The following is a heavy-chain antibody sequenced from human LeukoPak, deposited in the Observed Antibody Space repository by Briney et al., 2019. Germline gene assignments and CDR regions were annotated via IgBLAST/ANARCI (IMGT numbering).Heavy chain of an antibody. CDR3: AKDRLGAHYYYDSSGYYRFDY. J-gene: IGHJ4*01. Sequence: PGGSLRLSCAASEFTFSSYGMHWVRQAPGKGLEWVAVISYDGSNQYYADTVKGRFTISRDNSKNTLYLQMNSLRAEDTAVYCCAKDRLGAHYYYDSSGYYRFDYWGQGTLVTVSS. D-gene: IGHD3-22*01. CDR1: EFTFSSYG. CDR2: ISYDGSNQ. V-gene: IGHV3-30*18.